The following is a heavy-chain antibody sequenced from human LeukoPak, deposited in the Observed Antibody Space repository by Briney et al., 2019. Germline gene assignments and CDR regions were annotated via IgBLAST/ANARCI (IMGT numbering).Heavy chain of an antibody. J-gene: IGHJ3*02. CDR3: AKLHYDILTGYFPDAFDI. V-gene: IGHV3-23*01. CDR2: ISGSAGTT. CDR1: GFTFSGYA. D-gene: IGHD3-9*01. Sequence: PGGSLRLSCAASGFTFSGYAMSWVRQAPGKGLEWVSAISGSAGTTYYADSAKGRFTISRDNSKNTLYLQMNSLRAEDTAVYYCAKLHYDILTGYFPDAFDIWGQGTMVTVSS.